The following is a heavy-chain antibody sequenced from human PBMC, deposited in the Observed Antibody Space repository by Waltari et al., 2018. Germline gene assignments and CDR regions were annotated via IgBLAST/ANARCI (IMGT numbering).Heavy chain of an antibody. J-gene: IGHJ3*02. CDR3: ARDETMPILTILDKADAFDI. D-gene: IGHD3-3*01. V-gene: IGHV4-4*07. CDR1: GGSIRSYY. Sequence: QVQLQESGPGLVKPSETLSLTCTVSGGSIRSYYWSWIRQPAGKGLEWIGRIYTIGSTNYNPSLKSRVTMSVDTSKNQFSLKLSSVTASDTAVYYCARDETMPILTILDKADAFDIWGQGTMVTVSS. CDR2: IYTIGST.